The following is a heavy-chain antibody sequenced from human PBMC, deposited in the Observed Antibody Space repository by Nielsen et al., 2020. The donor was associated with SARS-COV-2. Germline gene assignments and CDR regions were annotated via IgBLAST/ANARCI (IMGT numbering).Heavy chain of an antibody. D-gene: IGHD1-26*01. J-gene: IGHJ1*01. CDR3: ATAQMMPHSGSYLEYFQH. V-gene: IGHV1-18*01. Sequence: ASVKVSCKASGGTFSSYAISWVRQAPGQGLEWMGWISAYNGNTNYAQKLQGRVTMTTDTSTSTAYMELRSLRSDDTAVYYCATAQMMPHSGSYLEYFQHWGQGTLVTVSS. CDR1: GGTFSSYA. CDR2: ISAYNGNT.